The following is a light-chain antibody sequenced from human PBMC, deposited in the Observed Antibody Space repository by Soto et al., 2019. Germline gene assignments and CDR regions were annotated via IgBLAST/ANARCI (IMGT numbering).Light chain of an antibody. CDR1: SSNIGSNT. Sequence: QSVLTQPPSASGTPGQRVTISCSGSSSNIGSNTVNWYQQLPGTAPKLLIYRNNQRPSGVPDRFSGSKSGTSASLAISGLQSEDEDDYYCAAWDDSLNGPGFGGGTKLTVL. J-gene: IGLJ2*01. CDR2: RNN. CDR3: AAWDDSLNGPG. V-gene: IGLV1-44*01.